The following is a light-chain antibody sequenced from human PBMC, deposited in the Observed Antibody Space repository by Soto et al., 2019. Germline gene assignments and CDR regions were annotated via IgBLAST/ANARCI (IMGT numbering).Light chain of an antibody. CDR1: QGIRND. V-gene: IGKV1-17*01. J-gene: IGKJ1*01. Sequence: EIQMTQSPSSLSASVGDRVTITCRASQGIRNDLGWYQQKQGKAPKLLIYDSSSLQSGVPSRFSGSGSGTEGTITITSLQKDDGSTYSCQQYDSYSWTFGQGTKVDIK. CDR3: QQYDSYSWT. CDR2: DSS.